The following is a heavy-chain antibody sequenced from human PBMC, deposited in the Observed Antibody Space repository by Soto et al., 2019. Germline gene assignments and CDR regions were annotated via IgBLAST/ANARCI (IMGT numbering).Heavy chain of an antibody. J-gene: IGHJ5*02. CDR3: ARDYTVTTLWWFDP. D-gene: IGHD4-17*01. CDR2: ISAYNGNT. CDR1: GYTFNSYG. Sequence: GASVKVSCKASGYTFNSYGISWVRQSLGQGLEWMGWISAYNGNTNYAQKLQGRVTMTTDTSTSTAYMELRSLRSDDTAVYYCARDYTVTTLWWFDPWGQGTLVTVSS. V-gene: IGHV1-18*01.